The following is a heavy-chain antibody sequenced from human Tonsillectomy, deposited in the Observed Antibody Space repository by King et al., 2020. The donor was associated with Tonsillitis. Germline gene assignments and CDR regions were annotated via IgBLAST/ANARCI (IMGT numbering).Heavy chain of an antibody. V-gene: IGHV3-66*01. CDR1: GFTVSNNY. CDR3: ARGPDPDSRGYYYGYFDF. CDR2: IYTAGST. Sequence: VKLVESGGGLVQPGGSLRLSCVVSGFTVSNNYITWVRQAPGKGLEWVSIIYTAGSTYYADSVRGRFIISRDNSKNTVYLQMSSLRVEDTAVFYCARGPDPDSRGYYYGYFDFWGQGTLLTVSS. J-gene: IGHJ4*02. D-gene: IGHD3-22*01.